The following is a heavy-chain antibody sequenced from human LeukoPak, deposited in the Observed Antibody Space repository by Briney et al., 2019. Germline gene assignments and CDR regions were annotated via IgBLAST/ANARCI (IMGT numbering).Heavy chain of an antibody. J-gene: IGHJ5*02. CDR2: INTYNGNA. Sequence: ASVKVSCKASGYTFTNYGVGWVRQAPGQGLEWVGWINTYNGNADYAQKLQGRVTMTTDTSTSTAYMELRNLISDDAAVYYCARHRVVVAAAPPTWFDPWGQGTLVTVSS. CDR1: GYTFTNYG. V-gene: IGHV1-18*01. CDR3: ARHRVVVAAAPPTWFDP. D-gene: IGHD2-2*01.